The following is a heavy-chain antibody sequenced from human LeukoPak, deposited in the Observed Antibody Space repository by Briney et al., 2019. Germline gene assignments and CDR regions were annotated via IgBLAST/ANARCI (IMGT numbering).Heavy chain of an antibody. CDR2: IRYDGSNK. CDR1: GFTFSSYG. D-gene: IGHD3-3*01. V-gene: IGHV3-30*02. J-gene: IGHJ5*02. Sequence: SGGSLRLSCAASGFTFSSYGMHWVRQAPGKGLEWVAFIRYDGSNKYYADSVKGRFTISRDNSKNTLYLQMNSLRAEDTAVYYCAKDRAYYDFWSGYWPPTNWFDPWGQGTLVTVSS. CDR3: AKDRAYYDFWSGYWPPTNWFDP.